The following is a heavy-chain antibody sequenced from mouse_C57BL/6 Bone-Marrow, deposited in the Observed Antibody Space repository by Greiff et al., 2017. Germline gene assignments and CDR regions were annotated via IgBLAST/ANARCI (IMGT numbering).Heavy chain of an antibody. CDR3: ARYHTYYSNFAWFAY. J-gene: IGHJ3*01. Sequence: QVQLQQPGAELVKPGASVKLSCKASGYTFTSYWMHWVKQRPGQGLEWIGMIHPNSGSTNYNEKFKSKATLTVDKSSSTAYMQLSSLTSEDSAVYYCARYHTYYSNFAWFAYWGQGTLVTVSA. CDR2: IHPNSGST. V-gene: IGHV1-64*01. D-gene: IGHD2-5*01. CDR1: GYTFTSYW.